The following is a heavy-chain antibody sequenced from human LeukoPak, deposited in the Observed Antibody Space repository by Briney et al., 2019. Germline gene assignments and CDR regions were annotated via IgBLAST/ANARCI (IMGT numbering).Heavy chain of an antibody. CDR1: GFTFSSYG. V-gene: IGHV3-33*01. CDR2: VWYDGSNK. Sequence: GGSLILSCAASGFTFSSYGMHWVRPAPGKGLEWVAVVWYDGSNKYYAASVKGRFTISRDNSKNTLYLQMNSLRAEDTAVYYCAREPYYYGSGGGLDYWGQGTLVTVSS. D-gene: IGHD3-10*01. J-gene: IGHJ4*02. CDR3: AREPYYYGSGGGLDY.